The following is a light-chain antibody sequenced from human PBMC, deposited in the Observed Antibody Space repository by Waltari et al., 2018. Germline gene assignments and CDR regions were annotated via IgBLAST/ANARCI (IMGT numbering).Light chain of an antibody. CDR1: QGITSH. J-gene: IGKJ2*01. CDR3: QQLNSYLYS. V-gene: IGKV1-9*01. Sequence: DIQLPQSPSFLSASVGDRVTITCRASQGITSHLAWYQQKSGRAPNFLIYAASTLRRGVPSRFSGSGSGTVFTLTINDLQPEDFATYYCQQLNSYLYSFGQGTEVVMK. CDR2: AAS.